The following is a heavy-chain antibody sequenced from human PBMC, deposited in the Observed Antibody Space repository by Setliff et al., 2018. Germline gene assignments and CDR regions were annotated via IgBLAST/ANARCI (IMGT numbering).Heavy chain of an antibody. CDR1: GASITDSY. CDR3: AREVGISGYYGRSSHNAFDI. CDR2: IHYSGST. J-gene: IGHJ3*02. V-gene: IGHV4-59*01. D-gene: IGHD3-22*01. Sequence: PSETLSLTCSVSGASITDSYWNWIRQPPGKGLEWVGYIHYSGSTSYNPSLKSRVTMSVDISKSQFSLKLTSVTPADTAVYYCAREVGISGYYGRSSHNAFDIWGQGTMVTVSS.